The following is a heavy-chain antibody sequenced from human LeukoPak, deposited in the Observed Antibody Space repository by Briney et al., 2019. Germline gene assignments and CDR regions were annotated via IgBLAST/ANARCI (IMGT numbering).Heavy chain of an antibody. D-gene: IGHD2-15*01. CDR3: ARSQYCSGGSCYQDY. J-gene: IGHJ4*02. CDR1: GFTFSSYG. CDR2: INSDGSSI. Sequence: GRSLRLSCAASGFTFSSYGMHWVRQAPGKGLVWVSRINSDGSSISYADSVKGRFTISRDNAKNTLYLQVNSLRAEDTAVYYCARSQYCSGGSCYQDYWGQGTLVTVSS. V-gene: IGHV3-74*01.